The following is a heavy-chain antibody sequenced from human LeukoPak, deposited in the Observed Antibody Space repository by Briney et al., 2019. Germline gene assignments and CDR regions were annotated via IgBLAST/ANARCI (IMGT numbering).Heavy chain of an antibody. V-gene: IGHV3-30*02. CDR3: AKSSDGLRYFDWLPIDY. J-gene: IGHJ4*02. CDR2: IRYDGSNK. CDR1: GFTFSCYG. Sequence: GGSLILSCAAPGFTFSCYGMHSVRQAPGRGLGWVAFIRYDGSNKYYADSVKGRFTISRDNSKNTLYLQMNSLRAEDTAVYYCAKSSDGLRYFDWLPIDYWGQGTLVTVSS. D-gene: IGHD3-9*01.